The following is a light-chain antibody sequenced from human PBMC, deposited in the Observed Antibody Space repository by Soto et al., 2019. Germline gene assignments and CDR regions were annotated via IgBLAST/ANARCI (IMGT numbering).Light chain of an antibody. J-gene: IGKJ1*01. CDR1: QSVSSNY. Sequence: EIVLTQSPGTLSLSPGERATLSCRASQSVSSNYLAWLQQKPGQAPRLLIYAASSRATGIPDRFSGSGSGTDFTLTISRLEPEDFAVYYCQQYGSSPQTFGQGTKVDIK. CDR2: AAS. V-gene: IGKV3-20*01. CDR3: QQYGSSPQT.